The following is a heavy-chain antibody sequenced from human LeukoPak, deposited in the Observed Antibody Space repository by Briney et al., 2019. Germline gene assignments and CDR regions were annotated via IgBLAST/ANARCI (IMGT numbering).Heavy chain of an antibody. CDR1: GFTFSSYW. CDR3: AKGLVGATPYYGMDV. V-gene: IGHV3-74*01. Sequence: PGGSLRLSCAASGFTFSSYWMHWVRQAPGKGLVWVSRINGDGSSTTYADSVKGRFTISRDNAKNTLYLQMNSLRAEDTAVYNCAKGLVGATPYYGMDVWGQGTTVTVSS. J-gene: IGHJ6*02. D-gene: IGHD1-26*01. CDR2: INGDGSST.